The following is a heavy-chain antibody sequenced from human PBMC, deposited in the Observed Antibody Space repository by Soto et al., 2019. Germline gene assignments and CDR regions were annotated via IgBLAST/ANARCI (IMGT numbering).Heavy chain of an antibody. J-gene: IGHJ4*03. CDR3: ARCCGYFDS. D-gene: IGHD2-21*01. CDR1: GGSFKHGSYN. Sequence: SETLSLPCTVSGGSFKHGSYNWSWYRQPPGKELEWIGYVYHTGRTDYNPSLNSRVSISTDTSKNQFSLDQDSVTPADTAVYLCARCCGYFDSLGRVPRVT. V-gene: IGHV4-61*01. CDR2: VYHTGRT.